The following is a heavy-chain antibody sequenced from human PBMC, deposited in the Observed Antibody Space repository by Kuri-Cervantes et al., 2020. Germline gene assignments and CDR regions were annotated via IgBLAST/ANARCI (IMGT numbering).Heavy chain of an antibody. CDR2: TYYRSKWYN. J-gene: IGHJ3*02. D-gene: IGHD6-19*01. Sequence: SETLSLTCAISGDSVSSNSAAWNWIRQSPSRGLEWLGRTYYRSKWYNDYAVSVKSRITINPDTSKNQFSLQLNSVTPEDTAVYYCARGRGYSSGWTLSRDAFDIWGQGTMVTVSS. CDR1: GDSVSSNSAA. CDR3: ARGRGYSSGWTLSRDAFDI. V-gene: IGHV6-1*01.